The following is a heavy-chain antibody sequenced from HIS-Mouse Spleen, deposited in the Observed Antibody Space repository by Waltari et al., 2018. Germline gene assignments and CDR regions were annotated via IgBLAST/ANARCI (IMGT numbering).Heavy chain of an antibody. J-gene: IGHJ4*02. CDR3: ARGAPSAGNFDY. CDR1: GGSISSSSYY. CDR2: IYYSGRT. V-gene: IGHV4-39*07. Sequence: QLQLQESGPGLVKPSETLSLTCTVSGGSISSSSYYWGWIRQPPGKGLEWIGSIYYSGRTYYNPSLRSRVTISVDTSKNQFSLKLSSVPAADTAVYYCARGAPSAGNFDYWGQGTLVTVSS.